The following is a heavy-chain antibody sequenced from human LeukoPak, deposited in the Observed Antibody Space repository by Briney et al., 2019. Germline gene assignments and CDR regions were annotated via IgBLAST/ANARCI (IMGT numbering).Heavy chain of an antibody. CDR3: ARGPRRVDIVATIWGYYFDY. Sequence: SETLSLTCAVYGGSFSGYYWSWIRQPPGKGLEWIGEINHSGSTNYNPSLKSRVTISVDTSKNQFSLKLSSVTAADTAVYYCARGPRRVDIVATIWGYYFDYWGQGTLVTVSS. J-gene: IGHJ4*02. D-gene: IGHD5-12*01. CDR1: GGSFSGYY. V-gene: IGHV4-34*01. CDR2: INHSGST.